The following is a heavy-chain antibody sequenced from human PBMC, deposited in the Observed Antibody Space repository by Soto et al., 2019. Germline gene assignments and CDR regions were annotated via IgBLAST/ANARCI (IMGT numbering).Heavy chain of an antibody. D-gene: IGHD6-13*01. CDR1: GYSFTSYG. CDR3: ARDGGIAAAGLNYFDY. J-gene: IGHJ4*02. V-gene: IGHV1-18*01. CDR2: VSGYNVDT. Sequence: ASVKVSCKASGYSFTSYGISWVRQAPGQGLEWMGWVSGYNVDTNYAQKLQGRVTMTTDTSTSTAYMELRSLRSDDTAVYYCARDGGIAAAGLNYFDYWGQGTLVTVSS.